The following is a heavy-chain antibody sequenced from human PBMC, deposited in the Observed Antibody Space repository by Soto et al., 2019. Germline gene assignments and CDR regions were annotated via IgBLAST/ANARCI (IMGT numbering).Heavy chain of an antibody. CDR3: AARGAVTNRDY. J-gene: IGHJ4*02. V-gene: IGHV3-21*01. D-gene: IGHD4-4*01. CDR1: GFTFSSYS. Sequence: VQLVESGGGRVKPGGSLRLSCAASGFTFSSYSMNWVRQAPGTGLEWVSSSSSSSSYIYYADSVQGRFTISRDNAKNSLYLHMNSLRDEDTAVYYCAARGAVTNRDYWGPGTLVTVSS. CDR2: SSSSSSYI.